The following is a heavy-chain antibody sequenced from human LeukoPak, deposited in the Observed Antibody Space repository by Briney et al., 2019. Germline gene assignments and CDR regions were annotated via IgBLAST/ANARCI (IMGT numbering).Heavy chain of an antibody. CDR2: INTNTGNP. CDR3: ARVGQPGQRYFPYLSAEYFQH. CDR1: GYTFTSYA. D-gene: IGHD3-9*01. V-gene: IGHV7-4-1*02. Sequence: ASVKVSCKASGYTFTSYAMNWVRQAPGQGLEWMGWINTNTGNPTYAQGFTGRFVFSLDTSVSTAYLQISSLKAEDTAVYYCARVGQPGQRYFPYLSAEYFQHWGQGTLVTVSS. J-gene: IGHJ1*01.